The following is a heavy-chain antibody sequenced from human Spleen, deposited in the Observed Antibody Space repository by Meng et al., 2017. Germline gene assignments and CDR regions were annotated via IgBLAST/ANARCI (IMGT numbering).Heavy chain of an antibody. V-gene: IGHV4-61*01. D-gene: IGHD2-2*01. Sequence: QEQLQGSAPGLGRPSETLSLTCTVSGGSVSTGTYYWSWIRQPPGKGLEWIGYIFSSGSTDYNPSLKSRVTISVDASKNQFSLKLNSVTTADTAVYFCARFGVVPAAIDYWGQGTLVTV. CDR3: ARFGVVPAAIDY. CDR2: IFSSGST. J-gene: IGHJ4*02. CDR1: GGSVSTGTYY.